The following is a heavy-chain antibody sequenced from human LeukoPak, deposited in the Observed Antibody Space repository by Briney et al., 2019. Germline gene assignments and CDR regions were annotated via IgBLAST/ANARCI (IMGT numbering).Heavy chain of an antibody. CDR2: ISYDGSNK. Sequence: GGSLRLSCAASGFTFSSYAMHWVRQAPGKGLEWVAVISYDGSNKYYADSVKGRFTISRDNSKNTLYLQMNSLRAEDTAVYYCAREYKYSSSSSDYWGQGTPVTVSS. D-gene: IGHD6-6*01. CDR3: AREYKYSSSSSDY. V-gene: IGHV3-30-3*01. CDR1: GFTFSSYA. J-gene: IGHJ4*02.